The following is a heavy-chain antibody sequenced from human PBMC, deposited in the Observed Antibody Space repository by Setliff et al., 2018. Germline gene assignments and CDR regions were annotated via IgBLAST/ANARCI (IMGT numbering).Heavy chain of an antibody. Sequence: VASVKVSCKASGYTFTGYYMHWVRQAPGQGLEWMGRINPNSGGTNYAQKFQGRVTMTRDTSISTSYMELSSLKSDDTAVYYCARGNSNYYLFDYWGQGTLVTVS. J-gene: IGHJ4*02. CDR2: INPNSGGT. CDR3: ARGNSNYYLFDY. CDR1: GYTFTGYY. D-gene: IGHD4-4*01. V-gene: IGHV1-2*06.